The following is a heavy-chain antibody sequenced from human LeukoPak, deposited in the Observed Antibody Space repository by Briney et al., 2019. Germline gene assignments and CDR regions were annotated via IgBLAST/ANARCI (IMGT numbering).Heavy chain of an antibody. Sequence: GGSLRLSCAASGFTFSIYAMSWVRQAPGKGLEWVSYISSSGRNIYYADSVKGRFTVSRDNAKNTLSLQMNSLRAEDTAVYYCARDLVQLWSKDYWGQGTLVTVSS. D-gene: IGHD5-18*01. CDR2: ISSSGRNI. J-gene: IGHJ4*02. CDR3: ARDLVQLWSKDY. V-gene: IGHV3-48*03. CDR1: GFTFSIYA.